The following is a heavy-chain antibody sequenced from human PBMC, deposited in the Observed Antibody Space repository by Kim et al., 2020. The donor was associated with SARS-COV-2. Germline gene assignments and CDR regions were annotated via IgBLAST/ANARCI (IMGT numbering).Heavy chain of an antibody. CDR1: GGSISSSNW. Sequence: SETLSLTCAVSGGSISSSNWWSWVRQPPGKGLEWIGEIYHSGSTNYNPSLKSRVTISVDKSKNQFYLKLSSVTAADTAVYYCAAYSSSWYDYFDYWGQGTLATVS. J-gene: IGHJ4*02. D-gene: IGHD6-13*01. V-gene: IGHV4-4*02. CDR3: AAYSSSWYDYFDY. CDR2: IYHSGST.